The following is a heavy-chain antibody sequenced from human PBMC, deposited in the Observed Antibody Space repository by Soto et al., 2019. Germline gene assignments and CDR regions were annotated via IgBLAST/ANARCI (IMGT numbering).Heavy chain of an antibody. Sequence: PGGSLRLSCAASGFTFSSYWMHWVRQAPGKGLVWVSRINSDGSSTSYADSVKGRFTISRDNAKNTLYLQMNSLRAEDTDVYYCARDIVVPPFDYWGQGTLVTVSS. D-gene: IGHD3-22*01. CDR3: ARDIVVPPFDY. J-gene: IGHJ4*02. CDR1: GFTFSSYW. CDR2: INSDGSST. V-gene: IGHV3-74*01.